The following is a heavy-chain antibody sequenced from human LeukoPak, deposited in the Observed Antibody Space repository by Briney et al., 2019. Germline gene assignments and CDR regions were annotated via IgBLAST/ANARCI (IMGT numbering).Heavy chain of an antibody. CDR3: AKDLNDFWSGYYKPKPYYYYGMDV. V-gene: IGHV3-30*18. D-gene: IGHD3-3*01. CDR1: GFTFSSYG. J-gene: IGHJ6*02. CDR2: ISYDGSNK. Sequence: GRSLRLSCAASGFTFSSYGMHWVRQAPGKGLEWVAVISYDGSNKYYADSVKGRFTISRDNSKNTLYLQMNSLRAEDTAVYYCAKDLNDFWSGYYKPKPYYYYGMDVWGQGTTVTVSS.